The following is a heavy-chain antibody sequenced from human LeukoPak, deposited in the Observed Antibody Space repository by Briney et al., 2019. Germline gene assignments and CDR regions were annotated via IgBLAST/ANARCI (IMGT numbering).Heavy chain of an antibody. J-gene: IGHJ4*02. CDR3: ARETGSSWRRKYYFDY. Sequence: SETLSLTCTVSGGSISSTSSYWGWIRQPPGKGLEWIATIYYSGSTYYNASLKSRITIAVDTSKSQFSLKLSSVTAADTAVYYCARETGSSWRRKYYFDYWGQGTLVTVSS. CDR1: GGSISSTSSY. V-gene: IGHV4-39*07. D-gene: IGHD6-13*01. CDR2: IYYSGST.